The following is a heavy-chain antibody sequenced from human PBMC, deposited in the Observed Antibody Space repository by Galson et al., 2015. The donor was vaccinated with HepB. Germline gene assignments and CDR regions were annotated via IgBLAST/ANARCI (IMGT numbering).Heavy chain of an antibody. CDR3: ARGCSGWYCHYYGMDV. Sequence: ETLSLTCTVSGGSISSYYWSWIRQPPGKGLEWIGYIYYSGSTNYNPSLKSRVTISVDTSKNQFSLKLSSVTAADTAVYYCARGCSGWYCHYYGMDVWGQGTTVTVSS. D-gene: IGHD6-19*01. CDR1: GGSISSYY. J-gene: IGHJ6*02. V-gene: IGHV4-59*01. CDR2: IYYSGST.